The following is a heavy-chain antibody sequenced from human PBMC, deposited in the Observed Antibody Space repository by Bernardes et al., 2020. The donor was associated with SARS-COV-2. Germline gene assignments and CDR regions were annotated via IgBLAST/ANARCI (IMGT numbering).Heavy chain of an antibody. Sequence: GGSLRLSCAASGFIFSNFVMRWVRQAPVKGLEWVSTISAGSDTFYADSVKGRFTISRDNSKNTLYLHMNSLRAEDTAIYYCAKAFEYTFEYWGQGTPVTVSS. D-gene: IGHD2-2*02. CDR2: ISAGSDT. V-gene: IGHV3-23*01. J-gene: IGHJ4*02. CDR3: AKAFEYTFEY. CDR1: GFIFSNFV.